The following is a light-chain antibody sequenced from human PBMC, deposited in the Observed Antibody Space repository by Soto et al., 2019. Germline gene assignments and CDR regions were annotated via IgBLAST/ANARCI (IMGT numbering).Light chain of an antibody. CDR1: SSDVGGYNY. V-gene: IGLV2-14*01. CDR2: EVS. CDR3: SAYTSSSTLV. J-gene: IGLJ1*01. Sequence: QSALTPPASVSGSPGQSITISCTGTSSDVGGYNYVSWYQQHPGKAPKLMIYEVSNRPSGVSNRFSGSKSGNTASLTISGLQAEDEADYYCSAYTSSSTLVFGTGTKRTVL.